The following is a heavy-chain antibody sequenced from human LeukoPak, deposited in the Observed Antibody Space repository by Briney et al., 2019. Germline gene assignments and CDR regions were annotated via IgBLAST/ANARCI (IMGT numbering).Heavy chain of an antibody. CDR2: ISGSGGST. Sequence: PGGSLRLSCAASGFTFSSYAMSWVRQAPGKGLEWVSAISGSGGSTYYADSVKGRFTISRDNAKNSLYLQMNSLRAEDTAVYYCARHSLYYYDSSGYYYLPDYWGQGTLVTVSS. V-gene: IGHV3-23*01. CDR3: ARHSLYYYDSSGYYYLPDY. CDR1: GFTFSSYA. D-gene: IGHD3-22*01. J-gene: IGHJ4*02.